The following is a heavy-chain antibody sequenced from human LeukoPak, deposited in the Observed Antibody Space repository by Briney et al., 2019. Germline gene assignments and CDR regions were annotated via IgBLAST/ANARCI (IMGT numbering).Heavy chain of an antibody. CDR2: IIPIFGTA. J-gene: IGHJ6*02. V-gene: IGHV1-69*13. CDR1: GGTFSSYA. D-gene: IGHD5-18*01. CDR3: ARVNQPFPPYSYGPGTTENYYYCGMDV. Sequence: GASVKVSCKASGGTFSSYAISWVRQAPGQGLEWMGGIIPIFGTANYAQKFQGRVTITADESTSTAYMELSSLRSEDTAVYYCARVNQPFPPYSYGPGTTENYYYCGMDVWGQGTTVTVSS.